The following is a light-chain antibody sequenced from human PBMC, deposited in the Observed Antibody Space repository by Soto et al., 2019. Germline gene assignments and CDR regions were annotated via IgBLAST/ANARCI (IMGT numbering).Light chain of an antibody. CDR2: GAS. CDR3: QQYGSSPYT. V-gene: IGKV3-20*01. CDR1: QSVSSSY. J-gene: IGKJ2*01. Sequence: EIVLTQSPGTLSLSPGERATLSCRASQSVSSSYLAWCQLKPGQAPRLLIYGASSRATGIPDRFSGSGSGTDFTLTISRLEPEDFAVYYCQQYGSSPYTFGQGTKLEIK.